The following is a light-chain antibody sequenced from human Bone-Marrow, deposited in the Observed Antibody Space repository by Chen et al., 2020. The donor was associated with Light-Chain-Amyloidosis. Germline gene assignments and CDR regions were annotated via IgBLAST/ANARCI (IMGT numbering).Light chain of an antibody. CDR2: DDS. CDR3: SAYTSSSTLV. J-gene: IGLJ2*01. V-gene: IGLV2-14*01. CDR1: SSDVGGYKS. Sequence: QSAVTQPASVSGSPGQSITISCTGTSSDVGGYKSVSWYQQHPGKAPKLMIYDDSNRPSGVSNRFSGSKSGNTASLTISGLQAEDEADYYCSAYTSSSTLVFGGGTKLTVL.